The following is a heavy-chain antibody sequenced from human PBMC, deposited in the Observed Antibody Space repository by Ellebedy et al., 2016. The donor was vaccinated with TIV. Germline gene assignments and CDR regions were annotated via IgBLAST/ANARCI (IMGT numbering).Heavy chain of an antibody. CDR2: IDWDDDK. D-gene: IGHD5-24*01. CDR1: GFSLSTSGMR. V-gene: IGHV2-70*04. Sequence: SGPTLVKPTQTLTLTCTFSGFSLSTSGMRVSWIRQPPGKALEWLARIDWDDDKVYSPSLKTRLTIPKDTSKNQVVLTMTNMDPVDTATYYCAHATYPSYYFDYWGQGTLVTVSS. J-gene: IGHJ4*02. CDR3: AHATYPSYYFDY.